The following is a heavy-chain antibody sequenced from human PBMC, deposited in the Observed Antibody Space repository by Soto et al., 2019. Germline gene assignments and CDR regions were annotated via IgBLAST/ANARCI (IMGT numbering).Heavy chain of an antibody. CDR1: GGSFSGYY. D-gene: IGHD3-22*01. Sequence: SETLSLTCAVYGGSFSGYYWSWIRQPPGKGLEWIGEINHSGSTNYNPSLKSRVTISVDTSKNQFSLKLSSVTAADTAVYYCARAPHYDSSGYFPDGAFDIWGQGTMVTVSS. J-gene: IGHJ3*02. CDR2: INHSGST. V-gene: IGHV4-34*01. CDR3: ARAPHYDSSGYFPDGAFDI.